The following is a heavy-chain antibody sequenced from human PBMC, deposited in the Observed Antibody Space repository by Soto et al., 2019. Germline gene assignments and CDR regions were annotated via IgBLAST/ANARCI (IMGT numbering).Heavy chain of an antibody. D-gene: IGHD3-3*01. Sequence: GGSLRLSCAASGFTFSSYSMNWVRQAPEKGLEWVSYISSSSSTIYYADSVKGRFTISRDNSQKTLYLQMNSLRAEDTAIYYCAKGKAHTLFGVDTLFDYWGQGTLVTVSS. CDR1: GFTFSSYS. J-gene: IGHJ4*02. V-gene: IGHV3-48*01. CDR2: ISSSSSTI. CDR3: AKGKAHTLFGVDTLFDY.